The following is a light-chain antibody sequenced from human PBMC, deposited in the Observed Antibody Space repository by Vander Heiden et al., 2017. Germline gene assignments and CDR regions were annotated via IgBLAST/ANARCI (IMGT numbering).Light chain of an antibody. J-gene: IGKJ5*01. CDR1: QSLLSRSDNLNY. Sequence: DIVMTQSPDSLAVSLGERATINCKASQSLLSRSDNLNYLGWLQKKPGQPPKLLISWASTPESGVPDRFSGSGSGTDFTLTISSLQAEDVAVYYCHQDDCVPITFGQGTRLEIK. CDR3: HQDDCVPIT. CDR2: WAS. V-gene: IGKV4-1*01.